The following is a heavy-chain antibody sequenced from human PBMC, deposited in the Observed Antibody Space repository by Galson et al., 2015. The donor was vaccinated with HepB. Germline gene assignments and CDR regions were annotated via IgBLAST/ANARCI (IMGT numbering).Heavy chain of an antibody. V-gene: IGHV7-4-1*02. CDR2: INTNTGNP. J-gene: IGHJ6*02. D-gene: IGHD3-22*01. CDR1: GYTFSDYL. Sequence: SVKVSCKASGYTFSDYLINWVRQAPGRGLEWLGWINTNTGNPTYAQGFIGRFVFSLDASVNTAYLQISSLKAEDSAFYYCARVTSIYYYNSSYSYYYYGMDVWGQGTTVTVSS. CDR3: ARVTSIYYYNSSYSYYYYGMDV.